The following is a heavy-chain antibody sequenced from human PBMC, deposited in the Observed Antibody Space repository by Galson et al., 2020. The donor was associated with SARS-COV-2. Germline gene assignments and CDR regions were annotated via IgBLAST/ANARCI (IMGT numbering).Heavy chain of an antibody. CDR3: ARVRLEY. D-gene: IGHD1-1*01. CDR1: GFTSSSYT. J-gene: IGHJ4*02. V-gene: IGHV3-48*04. Sequence: GESPKISCAASGFTSSSYTMNWVRQAPVKGLELVAYIRSSSGTIYYADSVKGRFTISRDNAKNSLDLQLNSLRVEDTAVYYCARVRLEYWGQGTLVTVSS. CDR2: IRSSSGTI.